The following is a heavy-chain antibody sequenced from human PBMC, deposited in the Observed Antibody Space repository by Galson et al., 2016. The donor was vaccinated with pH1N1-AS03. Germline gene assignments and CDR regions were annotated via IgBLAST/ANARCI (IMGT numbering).Heavy chain of an antibody. D-gene: IGHD5-24*01. CDR1: GYIFTSYW. Sequence: QSGAEVKKPGESLKISCKTSGYIFTSYWVAWVRHMPGKGLEWMGIIYPGDSDTRYSPSFQGQVTISADRSINTAYLQWSSLMASDTAIYYCARQVRDGYNGSFDYWGQGILVTVSS. CDR3: ARQVRDGYNGSFDY. CDR2: IYPGDSDT. V-gene: IGHV5-51*01. J-gene: IGHJ4*02.